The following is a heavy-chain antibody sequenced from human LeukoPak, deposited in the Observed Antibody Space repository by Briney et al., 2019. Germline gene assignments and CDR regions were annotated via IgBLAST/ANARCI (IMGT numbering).Heavy chain of an antibody. CDR2: INPDGTAA. Sequence: PGGSLRLSCAASGFSFSNFWMHWVRQVPGMGLVWVSQINPDGTAALYADSVKGRFTISRDNAKSTLYLEMSTLRADDTAVYYCAKGSNFAFDNWGQGILVTVFS. V-gene: IGHV3-74*01. CDR1: GFSFSNFW. J-gene: IGHJ4*02. D-gene: IGHD1-1*01. CDR3: AKGSNFAFDN.